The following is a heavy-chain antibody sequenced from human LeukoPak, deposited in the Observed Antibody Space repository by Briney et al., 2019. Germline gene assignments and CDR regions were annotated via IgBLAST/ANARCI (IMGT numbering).Heavy chain of an antibody. D-gene: IGHD6-19*01. CDR1: GFTFSSYA. J-gene: IGHJ3*02. V-gene: IGHV3-30*04. CDR3: AKDPYSSGWYGDAFDI. Sequence: PGGSLRLSCAASGFTFSSYAMHWVRQAPGKGLEWVAVISYDGSNKYYADSVKGRFTISRDNSKNTLYLQMNSLRAEDTAVYYCAKDPYSSGWYGDAFDIWGQGTMVTVSS. CDR2: ISYDGSNK.